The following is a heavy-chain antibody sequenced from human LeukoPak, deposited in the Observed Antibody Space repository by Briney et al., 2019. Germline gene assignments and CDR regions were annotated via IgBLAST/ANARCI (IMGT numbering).Heavy chain of an antibody. CDR2: INPNSGGT. D-gene: IGHD3-10*01. V-gene: IGHV1-2*02. Sequence: GASVKVSCKASGYTFTGYYMHWVRQAPGQGLEWMGWINPNSGGTNYAQKFQGRVTMTRDTSISTAYMELSRLRSDDTAVYYCARTERLLWFGESSPFDYWGQGTLVTVSS. CDR1: GYTFTGYY. J-gene: IGHJ4*02. CDR3: ARTERLLWFGESSPFDY.